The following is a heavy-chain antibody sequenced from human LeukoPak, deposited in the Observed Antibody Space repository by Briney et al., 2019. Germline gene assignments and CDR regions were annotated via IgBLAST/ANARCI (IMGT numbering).Heavy chain of an antibody. CDR2: IYHSGST. CDR1: GGSISSSSYY. CDR3: ARRGYSYGQSDY. D-gene: IGHD5-18*01. Sequence: PSETLSLTCTVSGGSISSSSYYWGWIRQPPGKGLEWIGSIYHSGSTYYNPSLKSRVTISVDTSKNQFSLKLSSVTAADTAVYYCARRGYSYGQSDYWGQGTLVTVSS. V-gene: IGHV4-39*07. J-gene: IGHJ4*02.